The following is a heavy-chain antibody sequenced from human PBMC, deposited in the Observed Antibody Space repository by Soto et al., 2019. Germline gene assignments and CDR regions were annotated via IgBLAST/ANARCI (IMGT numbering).Heavy chain of an antibody. CDR1: GFTFSSYS. D-gene: IGHD2-15*01. V-gene: IGHV3-48*01. CDR3: ARDSYCSGGSCYEYFDY. J-gene: IGHJ4*02. CDR2: ISSSSSTI. Sequence: GGSLRLSCAASGFTFSSYSMNWVRQAPGKGLEWVSYISSSSSTIYYAGSVKGRFTISRDNAKNSLYLQMNSLRAEDTAVYYCARDSYCSGGSCYEYFDYWGQGTLVTVSS.